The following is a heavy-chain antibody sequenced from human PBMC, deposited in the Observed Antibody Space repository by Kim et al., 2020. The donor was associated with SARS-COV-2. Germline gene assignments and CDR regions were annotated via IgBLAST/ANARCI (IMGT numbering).Heavy chain of an antibody. CDR2: IWYDGSNK. CDR1: GFTFSSYG. Sequence: GGSLRLSCAASGFTFSSYGMHWVRQAPGKGLEWVAVIWYDGSNKYYADSVKGRFTISRDNSKNTLYLQMNSLRAEDTAVYYCARDFRVLAFLEWLLGYWGQGTLVTVSS. V-gene: IGHV3-33*01. CDR3: ARDFRVLAFLEWLLGY. D-gene: IGHD3-3*01. J-gene: IGHJ4*02.